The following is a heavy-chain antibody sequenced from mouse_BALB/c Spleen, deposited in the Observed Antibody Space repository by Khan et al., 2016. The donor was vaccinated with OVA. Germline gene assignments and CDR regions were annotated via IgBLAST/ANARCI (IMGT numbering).Heavy chain of an antibody. CDR2: INSNGGST. CDR1: GFTFSSYG. J-gene: IGHJ2*01. V-gene: IGHV5-6-3*01. Sequence: EVQLQESGGGLVQPGGSLKLSCAASGFTFSSYGMSWVRQTPDKRLELVATINSNGGSTCYPDSVKGRFTISRDNAKNTLYLQMSSLKSEDTAMYYCARMARTINWGQGTTLTVSS. CDR3: ARMARTIN.